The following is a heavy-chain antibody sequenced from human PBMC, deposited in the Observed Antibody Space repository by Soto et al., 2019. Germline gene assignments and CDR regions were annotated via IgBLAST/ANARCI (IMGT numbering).Heavy chain of an antibody. CDR3: ARVTVNAKIRFDP. Sequence: VQLVETGGGLIQPRGSVRRACAASGFAVSSNFVNWVRQAPGKGLEWVSVIDSGGNTYYADSVKGRFTISRDNSKNTVYLQMNTLRAEDTALYYSARVTVNAKIRFDPRGQGTLVTVSS. CDR2: IDSGGNT. V-gene: IGHV3-53*02. CDR1: GFAVSSNF. J-gene: IGHJ5*02.